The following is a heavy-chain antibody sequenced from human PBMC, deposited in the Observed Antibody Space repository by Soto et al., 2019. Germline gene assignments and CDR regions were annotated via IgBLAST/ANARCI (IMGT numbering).Heavy chain of an antibody. J-gene: IGHJ4*02. CDR2: IYYSGST. Sequence: SETLSLTCTVSGGSISSSSYYWGWIRQPPGKGLEWIGSIYYSGSTYYNPSLKSRVTISVDTSKNQFSLKLSSVTAADTAVYYCASLGGTDYRDYQYSQGPRWGQGTLVTVSS. V-gene: IGHV4-39*01. CDR3: ASLGGTDYRDYQYSQGPR. D-gene: IGHD4-17*01. CDR1: GGSISSSSYY.